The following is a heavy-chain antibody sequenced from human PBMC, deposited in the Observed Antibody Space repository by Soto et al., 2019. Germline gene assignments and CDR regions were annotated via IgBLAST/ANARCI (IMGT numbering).Heavy chain of an antibody. V-gene: IGHV3-21*06. CDR3: ARKGYGAYGAMDV. CDR1: GFTFSSYT. CDR2: FRSSTYYI. D-gene: IGHD4-17*01. Sequence: GGSLRLSCAASGFTFSSYTMNWVRQAPGKGLEWVSSFRSSTYYIYYADSVKGRFTSSRDNAKNSLYLQMNSLRAEDTAVYFCARKGYGAYGAMDVWGQGTTVPVSS. J-gene: IGHJ6*02.